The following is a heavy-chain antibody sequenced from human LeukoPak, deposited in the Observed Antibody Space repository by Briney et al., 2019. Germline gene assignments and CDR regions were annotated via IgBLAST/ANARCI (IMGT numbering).Heavy chain of an antibody. D-gene: IGHD2-2*02. CDR1: GKSMTSDGYS. CDR3: ARGRVPAAIGHNFDY. V-gene: IGHV4-30-2*01. Sequence: SETLSLTCDVSGKSMTSDGYSWNWIRQPPGKGLEWIGYIYNSVTTYYNPSLKSRVTMSVDTSKNQFSLKLSSVTAADTAVYYCARGRVPAAIGHNFDYWGQGTLVTVSS. J-gene: IGHJ4*02. CDR2: IYNSVTT.